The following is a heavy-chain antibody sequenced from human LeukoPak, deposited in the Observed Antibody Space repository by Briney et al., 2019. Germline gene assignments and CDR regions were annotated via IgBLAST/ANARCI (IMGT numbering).Heavy chain of an antibody. Sequence: GGSLRLSCAAAGFTFDDYGMSWVRQAPGKGLEWVSGINWNGGSTGYADSVKGRFTISRDNAKNSLYLQMNSLRAEDTALYYCARALWSGYYAIYWGAFDIWGQGTMVTVSS. CDR1: GFTFDDYG. CDR2: INWNGGST. D-gene: IGHD3-3*01. CDR3: ARALWSGYYAIYWGAFDI. J-gene: IGHJ3*02. V-gene: IGHV3-20*04.